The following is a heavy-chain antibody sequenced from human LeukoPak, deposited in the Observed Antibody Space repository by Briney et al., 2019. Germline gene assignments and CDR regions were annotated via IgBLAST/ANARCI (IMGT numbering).Heavy chain of an antibody. Sequence: GGSLRLSCAASGFTFSSYAMHWVRQAPGKGLEWVAVISYDGSNKYYADSVKGRFTISRDNSKNTLYLQMNSLRAEHTAVYYCARGYQTGYSSSWYNWFDAWGQGTLVTVSS. V-gene: IGHV3-30*04. D-gene: IGHD6-13*01. CDR1: GFTFSSYA. CDR3: ARGYQTGYSSSWYNWFDA. J-gene: IGHJ5*02. CDR2: ISYDGSNK.